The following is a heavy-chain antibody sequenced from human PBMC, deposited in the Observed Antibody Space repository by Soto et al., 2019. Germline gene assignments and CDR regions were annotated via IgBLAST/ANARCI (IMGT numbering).Heavy chain of an antibody. CDR2: ISYDGSNK. CDR3: ARDSSSSSYTQGPDY. CDR1: GFTFSSYA. Sequence: GGSLRLSCAASGFTFSSYAMHWVRQAPGKGLEWVAVISYDGSNKYYADSVKGRFTISRDNSKNTLYLQMNSLRAEDTAVYYCARDSSSSSYTQGPDYWGQGTLVTVSS. J-gene: IGHJ4*02. D-gene: IGHD6-6*01. V-gene: IGHV3-30-3*01.